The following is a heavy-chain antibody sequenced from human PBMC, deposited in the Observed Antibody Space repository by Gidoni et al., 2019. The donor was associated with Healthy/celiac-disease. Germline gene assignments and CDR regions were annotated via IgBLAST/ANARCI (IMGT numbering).Heavy chain of an antibody. CDR3: ARGIRGGDFDY. J-gene: IGHJ4*02. D-gene: IGHD2-21*01. V-gene: IGHV4-4*02. CDR1: GGSISSSNW. Sequence: QVQLQESGPGLVKPSGTRSLTCAVSGGSISSSNWWSWVRQPPGKGMEWIGEIYHTGSTTYNPSLKRRVTISVDKSKNQFSLKLSSVTAADTAVYYCARGIRGGDFDYWGQGTLVTVSS. CDR2: IYHTGST.